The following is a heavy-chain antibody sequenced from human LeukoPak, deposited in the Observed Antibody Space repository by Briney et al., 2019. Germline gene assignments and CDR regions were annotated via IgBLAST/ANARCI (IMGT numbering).Heavy chain of an antibody. CDR3: AKVAHYYDSSGYLNPFDY. V-gene: IGHV3-23*01. CDR1: GFTFSSYA. Sequence: GGSLRLSCAASGFTFSSYAMSWVRQAPGKGLEWVSAISGSGGSTYYADSVKGRFTISRDNPKNTLYLQMNSLRAEDTAVYYCAKVAHYYDSSGYLNPFDYWGQGTLVTVSS. CDR2: ISGSGGST. J-gene: IGHJ4*02. D-gene: IGHD3-22*01.